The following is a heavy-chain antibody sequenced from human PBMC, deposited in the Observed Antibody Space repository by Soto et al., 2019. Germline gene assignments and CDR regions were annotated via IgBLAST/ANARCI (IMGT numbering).Heavy chain of an antibody. Sequence: SETLSLTCTVSGGSISSYYWSWIRQPPGKGLEWIGYIYYSGSTNYNPSLKSRVTISVDTSKNQFSLKLSSVTAANTAVYYCARAFGYYDSSGYHNPPFHFDYWGQGTLVPVSS. V-gene: IGHV4-59*01. J-gene: IGHJ4*02. CDR2: IYYSGST. CDR1: GGSISSYY. CDR3: ARAFGYYDSSGYHNPPFHFDY. D-gene: IGHD3-22*01.